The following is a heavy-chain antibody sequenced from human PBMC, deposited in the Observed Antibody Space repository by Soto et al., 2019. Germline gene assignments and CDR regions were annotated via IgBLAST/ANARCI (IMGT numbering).Heavy chain of an antibody. V-gene: IGHV1-46*01. CDR1: GYTFTSYY. CDR3: ARDGRSSYSSAWYYFDY. J-gene: IGHJ4*02. D-gene: IGHD6-19*01. CDR2: INPSGGSK. Sequence: QVQLVQSGAEVKKPGASVKVSCKASGYTFTSYYMHWVRQAPGQGLEWMGIINPSGGSKSDAQKFQGRVTKTRDPSTSTVYMELSSLRSEDTAVYYCARDGRSSYSSAWYYFDYWGQGTLVTVSS.